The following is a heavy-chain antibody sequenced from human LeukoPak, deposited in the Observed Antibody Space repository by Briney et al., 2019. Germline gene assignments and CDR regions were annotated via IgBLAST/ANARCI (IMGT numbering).Heavy chain of an antibody. CDR2: INPSGGST. CDR3: ARGIEQLWLQNWFDP. Sequence: ASVKVSCKASGYTFTSYYMHWVRQAPGQGLEWMGIINPSGGSTSYAQKFQGRVTMTRDTSTSTVYMELSSLRSEDTAVYYCARGIEQLWLQNWFDPRGQGTLVTVSS. J-gene: IGHJ5*02. V-gene: IGHV1-46*01. CDR1: GYTFTSYY. D-gene: IGHD5-18*01.